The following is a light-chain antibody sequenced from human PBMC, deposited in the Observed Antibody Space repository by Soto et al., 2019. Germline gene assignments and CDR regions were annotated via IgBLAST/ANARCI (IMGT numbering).Light chain of an antibody. Sequence: EIVMTQCPATLSLYPGERTTLSCRASQSVSSNLAWYQQKPGQAPRLLIYDESTRATDIPTRFSGSGSGTEFTLTISSLKSEDFAVYYCQQSTNWPGTFGQGTKVDI. CDR1: QSVSSN. CDR3: QQSTNWPGT. V-gene: IGKV3-15*01. CDR2: DES. J-gene: IGKJ1*01.